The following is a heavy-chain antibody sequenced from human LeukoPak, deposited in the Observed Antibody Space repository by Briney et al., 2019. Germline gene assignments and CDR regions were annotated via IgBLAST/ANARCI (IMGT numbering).Heavy chain of an antibody. CDR1: GFTFSGYA. Sequence: PGGSLRLSCTASGFTFSGYAMSWVRQAPGKGLVWVAAVSGNGGGTYYADSVKGRFTISRDNSKNTLYLQMNSLRAEDTAVYYCAKVPLYYYDSSGYYWGQGTLVTVSS. V-gene: IGHV3-23*01. CDR3: AKVPLYYYDSSGYY. D-gene: IGHD3-22*01. J-gene: IGHJ4*02. CDR2: VSGNGGGT.